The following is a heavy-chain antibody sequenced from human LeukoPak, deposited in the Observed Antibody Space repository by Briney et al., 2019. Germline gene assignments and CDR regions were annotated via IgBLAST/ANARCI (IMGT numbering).Heavy chain of an antibody. CDR3: AKDRRGKAAAHEFDY. J-gene: IGHJ4*02. CDR2: ITGSAGRT. V-gene: IGHV3-23*01. Sequence: PGESLRLSCAASGFTFSSYAMNWVRQAPGKGLEWVSSITGSAGRTYSADSVKGRFTISRDNSKNTLYLQMNSLRAEDTAVYYCAKDRRGKAAAHEFDYWGQGTLVTVSS. D-gene: IGHD6-13*01. CDR1: GFTFSSYA.